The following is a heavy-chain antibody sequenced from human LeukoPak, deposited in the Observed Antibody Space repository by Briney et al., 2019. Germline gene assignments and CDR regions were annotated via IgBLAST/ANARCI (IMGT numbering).Heavy chain of an antibody. J-gene: IGHJ2*01. CDR2: IYYSGST. V-gene: IGHV4-59*01. CDR1: GGSISSYY. Sequence: SETLSLTCTVSGGSISSYYWSWIRQPPGKGLEWIGYIYYSGSTNYNPSLKSRVIISVDTSKNQFSLKLSSVTAADTAVYYCARGRYFDLWGRGTLVTVSS. CDR3: ARGRYFDL.